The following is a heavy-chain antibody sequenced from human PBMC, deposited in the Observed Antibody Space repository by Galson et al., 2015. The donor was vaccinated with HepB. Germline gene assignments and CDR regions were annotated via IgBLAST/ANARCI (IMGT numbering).Heavy chain of an antibody. D-gene: IGHD3-10*01. CDR1: GFTFISYA. V-gene: IGHV3-30-3*01. Sequence: SLRLSCAASGFTFISYAIHWVRQAPGKGLEWVAVISYDGNKKYYADSVKGRFTMSRDNSKNTLYLQMNSLRAEDTAVYYCARESFGTFDTWGYYYGMDVWGQGATVTVSS. CDR2: ISYDGNKK. CDR3: ARESFGTFDTWGYYYGMDV. J-gene: IGHJ6*02.